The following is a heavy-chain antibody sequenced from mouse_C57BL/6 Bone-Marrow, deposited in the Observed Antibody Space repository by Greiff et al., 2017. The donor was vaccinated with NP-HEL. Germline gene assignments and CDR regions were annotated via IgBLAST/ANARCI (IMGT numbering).Heavy chain of an antibody. D-gene: IGHD6-1*01. V-gene: IGHV1-82*01. CDR2: IYPGDGDT. Sequence: VKLVESGPELVKPGASVKISCKASGYTFSTSWMNWMKQRPGKGLEWIGRIYPGDGDTHYSGNFEGKASLTADKSSNSAYMQLSSLTSEDSAVYFCARGESWGAFFDYGGQGTTLTVSS. CDR3: ARGESWGAFFDY. J-gene: IGHJ2*01. CDR1: GYTFSTSW.